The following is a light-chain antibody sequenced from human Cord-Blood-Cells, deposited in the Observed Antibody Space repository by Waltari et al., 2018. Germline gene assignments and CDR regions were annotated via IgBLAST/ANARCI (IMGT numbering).Light chain of an antibody. CDR2: DVS. CDR1: SSDVGGYHF. V-gene: IGLV2-11*01. CDR3: CSYAGSYTYV. J-gene: IGLJ1*01. Sequence: QSALTQPRSVSGSPGQPVTISCPGTSSDVGGYHFVTWYQPHPGKAPKLMIYDVSKRPSGVPDRFSGSKSGNTASLTISGLQAEDEADYYCCSYAGSYTYVFGTGTKVTVL.